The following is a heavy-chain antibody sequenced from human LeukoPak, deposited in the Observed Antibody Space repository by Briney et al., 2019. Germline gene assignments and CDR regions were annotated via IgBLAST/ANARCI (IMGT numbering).Heavy chain of an antibody. Sequence: SETLSLTCTVSGGSISGYYWSWIRQSPGKGLEWIGYIYYTGSTNYSPSLKSRLTISLDTSKNQFSLKLTSVTAADTAVYYCARHYVFVSGGSSFDYWGQGTLVTVSS. CDR3: ARHYVFVSGGSSFDY. CDR1: GGSISGYY. V-gene: IGHV4-59*08. D-gene: IGHD3-3*01. J-gene: IGHJ4*02. CDR2: IYYTGST.